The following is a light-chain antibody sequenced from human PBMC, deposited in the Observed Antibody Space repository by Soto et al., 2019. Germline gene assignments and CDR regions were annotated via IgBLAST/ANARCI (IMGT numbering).Light chain of an antibody. CDR3: QQASSFPLT. J-gene: IGKJ5*01. Sequence: DIHMTQSPSSVSASVGDRFTITCRASQGISRWLAWYQQKPGKAPKLLIYPASSLQSGVPSRFRGSASGTYFTLTISSLQPEDFETYYCQQASSFPLTFGQGTRLEIK. CDR1: QGISRW. CDR2: PAS. V-gene: IGKV1D-12*01.